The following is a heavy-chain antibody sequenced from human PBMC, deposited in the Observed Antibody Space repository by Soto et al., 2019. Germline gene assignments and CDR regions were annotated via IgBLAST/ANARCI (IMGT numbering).Heavy chain of an antibody. J-gene: IGHJ4*02. CDR1: GYTFSNCY. CDR2: INPSGDST. D-gene: IGHD5-12*01. V-gene: IGHV1-46*01. Sequence: GASVKVSCKGAGYTFSNCYMHWVRQAPGQGLEWMGIINPSGDSTSYAQEFQGRVTMTRETSTSTLYMELSSLRSEDTAVYYCARATRSGSPHFDHWGQGTLVTVSS. CDR3: ARATRSGSPHFDH.